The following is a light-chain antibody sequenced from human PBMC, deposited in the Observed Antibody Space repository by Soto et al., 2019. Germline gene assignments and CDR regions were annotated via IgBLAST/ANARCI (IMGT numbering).Light chain of an antibody. J-gene: IGKJ4*01. CDR2: GAS. CDR1: QSISSSY. V-gene: IGKV3D-20*02. Sequence: EIVLTQSPGTLSLSPGKRATLSCRASQSISSSYLAWYQQRPGQAPRLLIYGASSRATGIPDRFSGSGSGTDFTLTISSLEPDDFAVYYCQQRSNWPLTFGGGTKVDIK. CDR3: QQRSNWPLT.